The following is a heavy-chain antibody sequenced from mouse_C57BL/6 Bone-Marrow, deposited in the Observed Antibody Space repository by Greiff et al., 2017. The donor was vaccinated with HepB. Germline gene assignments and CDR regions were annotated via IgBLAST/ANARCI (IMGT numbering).Heavy chain of an antibody. Sequence: QVQLKQPGAELVKPGASVKLSCKASGYTFTSYWMQWVKQRPGQGLEWIGEIDPSDIYTNYNQKFKGKATLTVDTSSSTAYMQLSSLTSEDSAVYYCARYDYDGGRFDYWGQGTTLTVSS. CDR3: ARYDYDGGRFDY. CDR1: GYTFTSYW. V-gene: IGHV1-50*01. CDR2: IDPSDIYT. D-gene: IGHD2-4*01. J-gene: IGHJ2*01.